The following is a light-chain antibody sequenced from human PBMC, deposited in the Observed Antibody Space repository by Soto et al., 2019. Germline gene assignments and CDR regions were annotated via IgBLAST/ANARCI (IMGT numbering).Light chain of an antibody. CDR3: QQYGGSPLYT. J-gene: IGKJ2*01. V-gene: IGKV3-15*01. CDR2: GAS. Sequence: EIVMTQSPATLSVSPGERATLSCRASQSVSSNVAWYQQKPGQAPRLLIYGASTRATGIPARFSGSGSGTEFTLTISSLQSEDFAVYYCQQYGGSPLYTFGQGTTLEIK. CDR1: QSVSSN.